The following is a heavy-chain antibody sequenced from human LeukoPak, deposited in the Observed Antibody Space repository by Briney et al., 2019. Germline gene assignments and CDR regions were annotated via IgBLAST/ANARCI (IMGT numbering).Heavy chain of an antibody. CDR1: GFTFSTYE. V-gene: IGHV3-48*03. D-gene: IGHD1-26*01. Sequence: GGSLRLSCAPSGFTFSTYEMNWVRQAPGKGLEWVSYISSSGSTIYYADSVKGRFTISRDNAKNSLYLQMNSLRAEDTAVYYCASEIVGATSDYWGQGTLVTVSS. CDR2: ISSSGSTI. CDR3: ASEIVGATSDY. J-gene: IGHJ4*02.